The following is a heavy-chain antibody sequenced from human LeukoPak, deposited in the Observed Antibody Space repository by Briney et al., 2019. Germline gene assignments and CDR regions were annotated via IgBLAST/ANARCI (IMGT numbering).Heavy chain of an antibody. Sequence: ASVKVSCKASGYTFTSYGISWVRQAPGQGLEWMGWISAYNGNTNYAQKLQGRVTMTTDTSTSTAYMELRSLRSDDTAVYYCAREGGRLRSNYYYYYGIDVWGQGTTVTVSS. CDR2: ISAYNGNT. V-gene: IGHV1-18*01. D-gene: IGHD5-12*01. CDR3: AREGGRLRSNYYYYYGIDV. CDR1: GYTFTSYG. J-gene: IGHJ6*02.